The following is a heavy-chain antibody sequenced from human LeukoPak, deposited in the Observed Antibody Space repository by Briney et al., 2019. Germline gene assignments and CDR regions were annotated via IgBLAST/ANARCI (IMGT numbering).Heavy chain of an antibody. Sequence: PGGSLRLSCAASGFTFSRFSMTWVRQAPGKGLEWVSYISDGSSTIYYADSVKGRFTISRDNAKNSLYLQMNSLRDDDTAVYYCVREAIAEDFWGQGTLVTVSS. D-gene: IGHD2-2*02. CDR1: GFTFSRFS. CDR3: VREAIAEDF. CDR2: ISDGSSTI. J-gene: IGHJ4*02. V-gene: IGHV3-48*02.